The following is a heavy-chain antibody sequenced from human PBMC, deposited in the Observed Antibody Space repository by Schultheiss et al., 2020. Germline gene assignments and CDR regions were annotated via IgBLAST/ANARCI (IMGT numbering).Heavy chain of an antibody. CDR1: GFTFSNYG. V-gene: IGHV3-66*01. Sequence: GESLKISCAVSGFTFSNYGMSWVRQAPGKGLEWVSVIYSGGSTYYADSVKGRFTISRDNSKNTLYLQMNSLRAEDTAVYYCARDGDSSGYYYPYYYYYMDVWGKGTTVTVSS. D-gene: IGHD3-22*01. CDR3: ARDGDSSGYYYPYYYYYMDV. CDR2: IYSGGST. J-gene: IGHJ6*03.